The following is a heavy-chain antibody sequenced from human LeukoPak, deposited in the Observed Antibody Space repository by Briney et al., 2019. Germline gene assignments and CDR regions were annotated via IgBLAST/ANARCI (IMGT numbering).Heavy chain of an antibody. CDR2: ISGSGGST. Sequence: PGGSLRLSCAASGFTFSSYAMSWVRQAPGKGLEWVSAISGSGGSTYYADSVKGRFTISRDNSKNTLYLQMNSLRAEDTAVYYCAKDIVVVPAAMLPLRNYWGQGTLVTVSS. CDR3: AKDIVVVPAAMLPLRNY. CDR1: GFTFSSYA. D-gene: IGHD2-2*01. J-gene: IGHJ4*02. V-gene: IGHV3-23*01.